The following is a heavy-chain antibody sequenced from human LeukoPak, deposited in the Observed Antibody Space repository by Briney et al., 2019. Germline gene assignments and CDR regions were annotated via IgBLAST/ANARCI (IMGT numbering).Heavy chain of an antibody. D-gene: IGHD4-17*01. V-gene: IGHV1-46*01. Sequence: ASVKVSCKASGYTFTTYYIHWVRLAPGQGLEWMGIINPSGGGTSYAQKFQGRLTMTRDTSTSTVYMDLSSLRSEDTALYYCARDKVPTAATVTTYAMDIWGQGTTVTVSS. CDR1: GYTFTTYY. CDR2: INPSGGGT. CDR3: ARDKVPTAATVTTYAMDI. J-gene: IGHJ6*02.